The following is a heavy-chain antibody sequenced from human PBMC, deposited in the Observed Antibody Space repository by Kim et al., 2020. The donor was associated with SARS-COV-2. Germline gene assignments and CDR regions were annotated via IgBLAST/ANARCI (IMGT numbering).Heavy chain of an antibody. CDR3: ARGGYYDIAVLDRPPYWYFDL. D-gene: IGHD3-22*01. Sequence: SETLSLTCTVSGGSISSYYWSWIRQPAGKGLEWIGRIYTSGSTNYNPSLKSRVTMSVDTSKNQFSLKLSSVTAADTAVYYCARGGYYDIAVLDRPPYWYFDLWGRGTLVTVSS. V-gene: IGHV4-4*07. CDR1: GGSISSYY. CDR2: IYTSGST. J-gene: IGHJ2*01.